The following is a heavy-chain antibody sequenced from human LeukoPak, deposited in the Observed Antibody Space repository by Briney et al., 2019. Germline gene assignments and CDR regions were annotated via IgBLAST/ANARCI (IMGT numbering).Heavy chain of an antibody. CDR3: ARQGGYYYDSSGYRPYYFDY. CDR1: GGSISSSSYY. Sequence: SETLSLTCTVSGGSISSSSYYWGWIRQPPGKGLERIGSIYYSGSTYYNPSLKSRVTISVDTSKNQFSLKLSSVTAADTAVYYCARQGGYYYDSSGYRPYYFDYWGQGTLVTVSS. CDR2: IYYSGST. J-gene: IGHJ4*02. V-gene: IGHV4-39*01. D-gene: IGHD3-22*01.